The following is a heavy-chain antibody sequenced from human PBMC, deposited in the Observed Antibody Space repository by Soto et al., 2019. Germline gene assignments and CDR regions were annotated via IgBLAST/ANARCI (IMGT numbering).Heavy chain of an antibody. V-gene: IGHV3-48*01. D-gene: IGHD4-17*01. Sequence: EVQLVESGGGLVQPGGSLRLSCAASGFTFSTYSMNWVRQAPGMGLEWVSYISSSSSTIYYADSVKGRFTISRDNAKNSLYLQMNSLRAEDTAVYYCARSTTVTTSYYYYYYYMDVWGKGTTVTVSS. CDR2: ISSSSSTI. J-gene: IGHJ6*03. CDR1: GFTFSTYS. CDR3: ARSTTVTTSYYYYYYYMDV.